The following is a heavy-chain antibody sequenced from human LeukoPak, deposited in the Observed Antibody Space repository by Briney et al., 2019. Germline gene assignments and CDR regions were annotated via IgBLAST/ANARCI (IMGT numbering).Heavy chain of an antibody. CDR3: AGDMYYYDSSGPIPRD. CDR1: GFTFSNAW. Sequence: EGSLRLSCAASGFTFSNAWMNWVRQAPGKGLEWVGRIKSKTDGGTTDYAAPVKGRFTISRDDSKNTLYLQMNSLRAEDTAVYYCAGDMYYYDSSGPIPRDWGQGALVTVSS. J-gene: IGHJ4*02. V-gene: IGHV3-15*01. CDR2: IKSKTDGGTT. D-gene: IGHD3-22*01.